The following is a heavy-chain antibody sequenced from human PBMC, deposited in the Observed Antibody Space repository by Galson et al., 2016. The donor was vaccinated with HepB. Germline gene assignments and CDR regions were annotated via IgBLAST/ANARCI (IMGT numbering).Heavy chain of an antibody. V-gene: IGHV1-3*01. CDR2: INADSGAT. CDR1: GYTFTSHA. Sequence: SVKVSCKASGYTFTSHAIHWVRQAPGQRLEWMGWINADSGATKLSQKFQGRVTITRDTSASTAYMDLSSLTSEDTAVYYCARVAVAAGGYFQHWGQGTLVTVSS. CDR3: ARVAVAAGGYFQH. J-gene: IGHJ1*01. D-gene: IGHD2-2*01.